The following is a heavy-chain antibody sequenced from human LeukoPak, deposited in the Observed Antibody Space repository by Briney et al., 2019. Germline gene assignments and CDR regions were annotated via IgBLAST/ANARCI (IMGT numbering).Heavy chain of an antibody. V-gene: IGHV4-34*01. J-gene: IGHJ6*03. CDR1: GGSFSGYY. CDR3: ARRLGRKFGERFYYYHYMDV. CDR2: INHRGST. D-gene: IGHD3-10*01. Sequence: SSETQSLTCAVYGGSFSGYYWSWIRQPPGKGLEWIGEINHRGSTNYNPSLKSRVTMSIDTSKNQFSLKLSSVTAADTAVYYCARRLGRKFGERFYYYHYMDVWGKGTTVTVSS.